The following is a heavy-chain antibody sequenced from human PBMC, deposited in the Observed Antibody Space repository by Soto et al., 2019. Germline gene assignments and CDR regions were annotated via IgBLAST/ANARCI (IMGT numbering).Heavy chain of an antibody. CDR1: GGTFSSYA. J-gene: IGHJ3*02. CDR3: ARDLGIAAPYDAFDI. D-gene: IGHD6-13*01. V-gene: IGHV1-69*13. CDR2: IIPIFGTA. Sequence: SVKVSCKASGGTFSSYAISWVRQAPGQGLEWMGGIIPIFGTANYAQKFQGRVTITADESTSTAYMELSSLRSEDTAVYYCARDLGIAAPYDAFDIWSQGTMVTVSS.